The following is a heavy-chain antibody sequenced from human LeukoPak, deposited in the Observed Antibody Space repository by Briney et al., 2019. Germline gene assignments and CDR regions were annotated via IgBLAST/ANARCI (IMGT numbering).Heavy chain of an antibody. Sequence: PGGSLRLPCAASGFTVSSNHMSWVRQAPGKGLEWVSVFYNGGSTNYADSVKGRFTISSDNSKNTLYLQMNSLRVEDTAVYFCARASQWLAFDDWGQGTLVTVSS. V-gene: IGHV3-66*01. CDR2: FYNGGST. D-gene: IGHD6-19*01. CDR3: ARASQWLAFDD. J-gene: IGHJ4*02. CDR1: GFTVSSNH.